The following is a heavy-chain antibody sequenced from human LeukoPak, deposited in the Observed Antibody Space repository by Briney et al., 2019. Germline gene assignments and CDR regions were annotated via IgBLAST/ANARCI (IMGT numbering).Heavy chain of an antibody. J-gene: IGHJ3*02. CDR3: ARSKIVVVPAAHRSAFDI. V-gene: IGHV6-1*01. CDR1: GDSVSSNSAA. CDR2: TYYRSKWYN. D-gene: IGHD2-2*01. Sequence: SQTLSLTCAISGDSVSSNSAAWNWIRQSPSRGLEWLGRTYYRSKWYNDYAVSVKSRITINPDTSKNQFSLQLNSVTPEDTAVYYCARSKIVVVPAAHRSAFDIWGQGTMVTVSS.